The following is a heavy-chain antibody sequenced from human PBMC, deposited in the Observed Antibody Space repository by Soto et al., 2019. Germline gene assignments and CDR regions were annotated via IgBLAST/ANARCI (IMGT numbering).Heavy chain of an antibody. D-gene: IGHD6-19*01. CDR2: ISWNSGSI. V-gene: IGHV3-9*01. CDR1: GFTFDDYA. Sequence: GGSLRLSCAASGFTFDDYAMHWVRQAPGKGLEWVSGISWNSGSIGYADSVKGRFTISRDNAKNSLYLQMNSLRAEDTALYYCAKGQYSSGWYYFDYWGQGTLVTVSS. J-gene: IGHJ4*02. CDR3: AKGQYSSGWYYFDY.